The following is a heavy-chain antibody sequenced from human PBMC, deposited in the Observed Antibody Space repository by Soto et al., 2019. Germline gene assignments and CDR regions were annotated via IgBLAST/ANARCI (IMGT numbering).Heavy chain of an antibody. CDR3: ARSAMGRLGAYDY. V-gene: IGHV3-74*01. CDR2: INSDGSST. J-gene: IGHJ4*02. CDR1: GFTFSSYW. D-gene: IGHD3-16*01. Sequence: GGSLRLSCAASGFTFSSYWMHWVRQAPGKGLVWVSRINSDGSSTSYADSVKGRFTISRDNAKNTLYLQMNSLRAEDTAVYYCARSAMGRLGAYDYGGQGTLVTVSS.